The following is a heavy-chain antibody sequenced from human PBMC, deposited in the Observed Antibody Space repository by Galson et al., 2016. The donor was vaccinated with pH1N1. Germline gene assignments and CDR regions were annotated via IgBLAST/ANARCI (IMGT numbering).Heavy chain of an antibody. D-gene: IGHD6-13*01. V-gene: IGHV4-31*03. CDR3: ANCIAAAGTFYFDY. CDR1: GDSISSGGYY. CDR2: IYYSGST. Sequence: TLSLTCTVSGDSISSGGYYWTWIRQHPGKGLEWIGYIYYSGSTYYNPSLKSRVTISVDTSKNQFSPKLSSVTPADTAVYYCANCIAAAGTFYFDYWGQGTLLTVYS. J-gene: IGHJ4*02.